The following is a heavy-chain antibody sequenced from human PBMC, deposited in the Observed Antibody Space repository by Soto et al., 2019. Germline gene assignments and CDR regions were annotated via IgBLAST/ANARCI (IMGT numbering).Heavy chain of an antibody. V-gene: IGHV3-23*01. CDR1: GFTFSSHA. D-gene: IGHD6-13*01. CDR2: IGGNSDNI. Sequence: GSLRLSCAASGFTFSSHAMSWVRQPPGKGLEWVSAIGGNSDNIFYIDSVKGRFTISRDNSKNTLYLQMNNLRAEDTAVYHCARGHMSAPGTYDFWGQGILVTVSS. CDR3: ARGHMSAPGTYDF. J-gene: IGHJ4*02.